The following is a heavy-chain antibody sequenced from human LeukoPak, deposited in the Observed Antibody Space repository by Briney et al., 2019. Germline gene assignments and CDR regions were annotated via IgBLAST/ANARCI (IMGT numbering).Heavy chain of an antibody. Sequence: GGSLRLSCAASGFTVSSNYMSWVRQAPGKGLEWVSVIYSGGSTYYSASVKGRFTISRDNSKNTLYLQMNSLRVEDTAVYYCARDTWAYHVDVCGRAATVSISS. CDR1: GFTVSSNY. J-gene: IGHJ6*03. V-gene: IGHV3-53*01. D-gene: IGHD2/OR15-2a*01. CDR3: ARDTWAYHVDV. CDR2: IYSGGST.